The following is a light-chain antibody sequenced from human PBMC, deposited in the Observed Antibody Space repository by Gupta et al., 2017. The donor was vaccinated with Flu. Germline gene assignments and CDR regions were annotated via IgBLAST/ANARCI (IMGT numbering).Light chain of an antibody. CDR2: VAT. CDR1: QNIHRW. V-gene: IGKV1-5*03. Sequence: TQSPSTLSASVGDRVTITCRASQNIHRWLAWYQQKPGKAPKLLIYVATSLESGVPSRFSGSGSGTEFTLTISSLQPDDFATYYCQQYYMYASFGQGTKVEIK. J-gene: IGKJ2*03. CDR3: QQYYMYAS.